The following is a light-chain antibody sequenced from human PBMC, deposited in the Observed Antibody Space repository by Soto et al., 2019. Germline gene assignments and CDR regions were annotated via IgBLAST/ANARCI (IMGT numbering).Light chain of an antibody. CDR2: KDS. V-gene: IGLV3-25*02. Sequence: SYELTQPPSVSVSPGQTARITCSGDALPKQYAYWYQQMPGQAPVLVIYKDSERPSGIPERFSGSSSGTTVTLTISGVQAEDEADYYCQSADSSGVMRVFGGGTKLTVL. CDR3: QSADSSGVMRV. J-gene: IGLJ3*02. CDR1: ALPKQY.